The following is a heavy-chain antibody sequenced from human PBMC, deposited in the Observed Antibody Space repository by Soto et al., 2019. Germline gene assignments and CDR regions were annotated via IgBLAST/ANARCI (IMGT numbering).Heavy chain of an antibody. CDR1: GGTFSSYT. Sequence: QVQLVQSGAEVKKPGSSVKVSCKASGGTFSSYTISWVRQAPGQGLEWMGRIIPILGIANYAQKFQGRVTITADKSTSTAYMQLSSLRSEDRAVYDCARGWGLRDRYYYYYMDAWGKGTTVTVSS. CDR2: IIPILGIA. J-gene: IGHJ6*03. D-gene: IGHD4-17*01. CDR3: ARGWGLRDRYYYYYMDA. V-gene: IGHV1-69*02.